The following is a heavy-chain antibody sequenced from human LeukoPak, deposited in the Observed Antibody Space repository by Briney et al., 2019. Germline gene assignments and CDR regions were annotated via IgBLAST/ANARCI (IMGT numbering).Heavy chain of an antibody. CDR1: GVSISSGGYY. V-gene: IGHV4-31*03. Sequence: SQTLSLTCTVSGVSISSGGYYWSWIRQHPGKGLEWIGYIYYSGSTYYNPSLKSRVTISVDTSKNQFSLKLNSVTAADTAVYYCARGGGGSSTVTTYWFDPWGQGALVTVSS. J-gene: IGHJ5*02. CDR2: IYYSGST. CDR3: ARGGGGSSTVTTYWFDP. D-gene: IGHD4-17*01.